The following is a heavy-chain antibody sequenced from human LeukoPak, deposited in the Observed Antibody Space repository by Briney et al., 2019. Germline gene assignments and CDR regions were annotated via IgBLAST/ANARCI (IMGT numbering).Heavy chain of an antibody. D-gene: IGHD2-2*01. Sequence: ASVKVSCKASGYTFTSYGISWVRQAPGQGLEWMGWISAYNGNTNYAQKFQGRVTMTTDTSTSTAYMGLRSLRSDDTAVYYCAAGYCSSTSCYWLDYWGQGTLVTVSS. CDR1: GYTFTSYG. CDR2: ISAYNGNT. V-gene: IGHV1-18*01. CDR3: AAGYCSSTSCYWLDY. J-gene: IGHJ4*02.